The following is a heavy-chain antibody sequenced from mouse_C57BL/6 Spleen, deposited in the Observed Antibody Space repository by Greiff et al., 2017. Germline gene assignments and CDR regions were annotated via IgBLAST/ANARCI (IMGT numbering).Heavy chain of an antibody. Sequence: VQLQQSGAELVKPGASVKLSCTASGFNIKDYYMHWVKQRTEQGLEWIGRIDPEDGETKYAPKFPGKATITADTSSNTAYLQLSSLTSEDTAVYYCARDDYDTFSWFAYWGQGTLVTVSA. CDR1: GFNIKDYY. D-gene: IGHD2-4*01. V-gene: IGHV14-2*01. CDR2: IDPEDGET. J-gene: IGHJ3*01. CDR3: ARDDYDTFSWFAY.